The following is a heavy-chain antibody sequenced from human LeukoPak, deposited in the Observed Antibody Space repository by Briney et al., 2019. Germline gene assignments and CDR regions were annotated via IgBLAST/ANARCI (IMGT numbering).Heavy chain of an antibody. CDR3: ARDGYGMDV. Sequence: GRSLRLSCAASGFTFINYAMHWVRQAPGKGLEWVAVISYDGSNEYYADSVKGRFTISRDNSNTLHLQMNSLRAEDTAVYYCARDGYGMDVWGQGTTVTVSS. V-gene: IGHV3-30-3*01. J-gene: IGHJ6*02. CDR1: GFTFINYA. CDR2: ISYDGSNE.